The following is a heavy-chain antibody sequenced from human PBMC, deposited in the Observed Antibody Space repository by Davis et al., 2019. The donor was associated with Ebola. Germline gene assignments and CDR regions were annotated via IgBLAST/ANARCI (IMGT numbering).Heavy chain of an antibody. CDR2: IYYTGST. D-gene: IGHD3-22*01. J-gene: IGHJ4*02. Sequence: PSETLSLTCTVSGGSIRDYYWSWIRQSPGKGLEWIGNIYYTGSTNYNPSLKSRVTISVDTSKNQFSLRLNPVTAADTAVYYCARFRLGFYHFDYWGQGALVTVTS. CDR3: ARFRLGFYHFDY. V-gene: IGHV4-59*01. CDR1: GGSIRDYY.